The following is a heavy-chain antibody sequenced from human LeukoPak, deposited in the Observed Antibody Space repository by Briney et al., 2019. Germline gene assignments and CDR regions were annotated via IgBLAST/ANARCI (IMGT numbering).Heavy chain of an antibody. V-gene: IGHV3-33*01. D-gene: IGHD4-17*01. J-gene: IGHJ4*02. CDR1: GFTFSSYG. Sequence: GGSLRLSCAASGFTFSSYGMHWVRKAPGKGLEWVAVIWYDGSNKYYADSLYGRFTISIYNSKISLYLQINSLRAEATAVYYCARDEYCDYYPSPDYWGQGTLVTVSS. CDR2: IWYDGSNK. CDR3: ARDEYCDYYPSPDY.